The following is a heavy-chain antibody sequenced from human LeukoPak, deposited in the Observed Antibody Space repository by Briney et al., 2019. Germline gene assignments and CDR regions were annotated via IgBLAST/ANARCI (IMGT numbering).Heavy chain of an antibody. D-gene: IGHD3-3*01. CDR2: IRYDGSNK. Sequence: GSLRLSCAASGFTFSSYGMHWVRQAPGKGLEWVAFIRYDGSNKYYADSVKGRFTISRDNSKNTLYLQMNSLRAEDTAVYYCAKDPGITIWPSIIDYWGQGTLVTVSS. CDR1: GFTFSSYG. CDR3: AKDPGITIWPSIIDY. J-gene: IGHJ4*02. V-gene: IGHV3-30*02.